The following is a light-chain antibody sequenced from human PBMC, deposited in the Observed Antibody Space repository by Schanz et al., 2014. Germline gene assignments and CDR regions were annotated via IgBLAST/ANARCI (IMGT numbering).Light chain of an antibody. CDR2: GAS. Sequence: EIVMTQSPATLSVSPGERATLSCRASQSVSSNLAWYQQKPGQAPRLLIYGASTRATGIPARFSGSGSGTEFTLTISSLQAEDVAVYYCHQHYSAPLTFGGGTKVEI. CDR1: QSVSSN. V-gene: IGKV3-15*01. J-gene: IGKJ4*01. CDR3: HQHYSAPLT.